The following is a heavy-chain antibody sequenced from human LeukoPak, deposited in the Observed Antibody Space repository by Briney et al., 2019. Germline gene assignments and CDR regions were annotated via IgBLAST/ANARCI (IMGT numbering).Heavy chain of an antibody. D-gene: IGHD6-6*01. CDR1: GYTFTSSG. V-gene: IGHV1-18*01. Sequence: ASVKVSCKASGYTFTSSGISWVRQAPGQGLEWMGWISAYNGNTNYAQKLQGRVTMTTDTSTSTAYMELRSLRSDDTAVYYCARGLPTIQYSRPYNWFDPWGQGTLVTVSS. CDR2: ISAYNGNT. CDR3: ARGLPTIQYSRPYNWFDP. J-gene: IGHJ5*02.